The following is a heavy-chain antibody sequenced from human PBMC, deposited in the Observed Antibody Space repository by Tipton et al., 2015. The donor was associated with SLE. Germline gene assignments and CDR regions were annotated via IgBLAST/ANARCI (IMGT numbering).Heavy chain of an antibody. J-gene: IGHJ4*02. Sequence: SLRLSCAASGFTFSSYWMSWVRQAPGKGLEWVTNIKQDGSEKYYVDSVKGRFTISRDNAKNSLYLQMNSLRAEDTAVYYCARGGPRELQGGFDYWGQGTLVTVSS. CDR3: ARGGPRELQGGFDY. V-gene: IGHV3-7*01. CDR2: IKQDGSEK. CDR1: GFTFSSYW. D-gene: IGHD1-26*01.